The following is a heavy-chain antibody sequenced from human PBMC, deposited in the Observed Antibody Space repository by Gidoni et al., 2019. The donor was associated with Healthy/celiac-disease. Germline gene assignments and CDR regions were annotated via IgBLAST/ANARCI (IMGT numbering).Heavy chain of an antibody. Sequence: QVQLVESGGGVVQPGRSLRLSCAASGFTFRSYGMHWVRQAPGKGLEWVAVISYDGSNKYYADSVKGRFTISRDNSKNTLYLQMNSLRAEDTAVYYCARADAFDIWGQGTMVTVSS. CDR3: ARADAFDI. J-gene: IGHJ3*02. V-gene: IGHV3-30*03. CDR2: ISYDGSNK. CDR1: GFTFRSYG.